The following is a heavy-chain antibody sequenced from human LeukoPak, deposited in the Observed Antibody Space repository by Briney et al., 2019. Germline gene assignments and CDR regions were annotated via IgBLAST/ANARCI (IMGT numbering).Heavy chain of an antibody. CDR2: LYTRGAT. CDR3: ARDNDFWSGYTGRDY. V-gene: IGHV4-4*07. D-gene: IGHD3-3*01. Sequence: SETLSLTCKVSGGSLRHHYWSWIRQPARKGLEWIGRLYTRGATDYNPSLQGRVTMSTDTSKNQFSLNVSSVTAADTAVYYCARDNDFWSGYTGRDYWGPGTLVTVSS. J-gene: IGHJ4*02. CDR1: GGSLRHHY.